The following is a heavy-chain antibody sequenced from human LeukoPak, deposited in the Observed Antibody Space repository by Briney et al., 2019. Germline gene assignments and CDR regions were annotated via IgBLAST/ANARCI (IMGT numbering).Heavy chain of an antibody. V-gene: IGHV3-66*01. CDR2: IYSGGST. J-gene: IGHJ4*02. Sequence: GGSLRLSCAASGFGFRYYGMSWVRQAPGKGLEWVSVIYSGGSTYYADSVKGRFTISRDNSKNTLYLQMNSLRAEDTAVYYCARDRDYYDSSGYLVYWGQGTLVTVSS. CDR1: GFGFRYYG. D-gene: IGHD3-22*01. CDR3: ARDRDYYDSSGYLVY.